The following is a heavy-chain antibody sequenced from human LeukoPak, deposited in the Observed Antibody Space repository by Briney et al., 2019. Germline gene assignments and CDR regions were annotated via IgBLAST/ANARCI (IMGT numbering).Heavy chain of an antibody. J-gene: IGHJ5*02. CDR1: GFTFRAYG. CDR3: VHAAYNWNPGSA. D-gene: IGHD1-20*01. V-gene: IGHV3-21*06. CDR2: ISSSSSYI. Sequence: GGSLRLSCAASGFTFRAYGMHWVRQAPGMGLEWVSSISSSSSYIFYADSVKGRFTISRDNAKNSLYLQLNSLRADDTAVYCCVHAAYNWNPGSAWGQGTLVTVSS.